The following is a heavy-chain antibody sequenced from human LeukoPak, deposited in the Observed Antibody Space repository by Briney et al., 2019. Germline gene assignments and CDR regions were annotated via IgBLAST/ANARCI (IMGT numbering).Heavy chain of an antibody. CDR3: ARVISLRIGYLQQPVRHHMDV. Sequence: SETLSLTCAVYGGSFNGYYWTLIRQSPGKGLEWIGEISQSGSATYSPSLKSRVLISMDMSKNQFSLKLTSVTAADTGVYYCARVISLRIGYLQQPVRHHMDVWGKGTTVIVSS. CDR1: GGSFNGYY. J-gene: IGHJ6*03. D-gene: IGHD3-22*01. CDR2: ISQSGSA. V-gene: IGHV4-34*01.